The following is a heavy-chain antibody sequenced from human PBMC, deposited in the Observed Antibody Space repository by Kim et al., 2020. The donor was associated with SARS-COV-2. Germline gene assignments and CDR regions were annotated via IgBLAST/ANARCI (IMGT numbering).Heavy chain of an antibody. CDR2: IDPSDSYT. J-gene: IGHJ4*02. V-gene: IGHV5-10-1*01. CDR1: GYSFTSYW. CDR3: ARHQDYSGYSSSWLYFFDY. Sequence: GESLKISCKGSGYSFTSYWISWVRQMPGKGLEWMGRIDPSDSYTNYSPSFQGHVTISADKSISTAYLQWSSLKASDTAMYYCARHQDYSGYSSSWLYFFDYWGQGTLVTVSS. D-gene: IGHD6-13*01.